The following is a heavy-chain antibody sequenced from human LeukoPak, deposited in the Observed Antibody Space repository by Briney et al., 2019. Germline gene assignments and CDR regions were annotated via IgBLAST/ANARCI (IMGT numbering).Heavy chain of an antibody. V-gene: IGHV1-8*02. CDR2: VYPNSGHT. D-gene: IGHD2-15*01. CDR1: GGTFSSYA. J-gene: IGHJ4*02. CDR3: ARGAPGSYCSGGSCPYFDY. Sequence: VASVKVSCKGSGGTFSSYAISWVRQATGQGLEWMGWVYPNSGHTGYAQRFQGRVTMTRNTSITTAYMELSSLTSEDTAVYYCARGAPGSYCSGGSCPYFDYWGQGTLVSVSS.